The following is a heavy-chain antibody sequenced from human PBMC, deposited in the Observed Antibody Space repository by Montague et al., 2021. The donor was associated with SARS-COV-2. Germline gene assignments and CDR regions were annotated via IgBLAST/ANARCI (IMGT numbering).Heavy chain of an antibody. D-gene: IGHD2-21*01. CDR3: ARGSRVVGITPGFRY. Sequence: SETLSLTCTVSNGSISGHYWTWIRQSPGRGLEWLAYIHYRGTTDYNPSLKSRLTLSVGTSKNPFSLNLTSVTAADTAMYYCARGSRVVGITPGFRYWGQGTQVAVSS. J-gene: IGHJ4*02. CDR2: IHYRGTT. CDR1: NGSISGHY. V-gene: IGHV4-59*11.